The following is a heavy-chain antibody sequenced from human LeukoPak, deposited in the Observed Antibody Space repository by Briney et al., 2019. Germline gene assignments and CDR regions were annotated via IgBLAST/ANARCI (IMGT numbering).Heavy chain of an antibody. J-gene: IGHJ6*03. Sequence: PGGSLRLSCAASEFTFSSYWMSWVRQVPGKGLEWVANIKRDGSEKYYVDSVKGRFTISRDNAKSSLYLQMNGLRVEDTAVYYCARDLVGTTYHYYYMDVWGKGTTVTVSS. CDR3: ARDLVGTTYHYYYMDV. CDR2: IKRDGSEK. V-gene: IGHV3-7*01. D-gene: IGHD1-1*01. CDR1: EFTFSSYW.